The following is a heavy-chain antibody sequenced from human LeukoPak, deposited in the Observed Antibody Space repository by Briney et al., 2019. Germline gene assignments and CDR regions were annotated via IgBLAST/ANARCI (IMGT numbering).Heavy chain of an antibody. D-gene: IGHD3/OR15-3a*01. V-gene: IGHV3-21*01. Sequence: GGSLRLSCAASGFTFSSYSMNWVRQAPGKGLEWVSSISSSSSYIYYADSVKGRFTISRDNAKNSLYLQMNSLRAEDTAVYYCARGDLGLEMVDYWGQGTLVTVSS. J-gene: IGHJ4*02. CDR3: ARGDLGLEMVDY. CDR2: ISSSSSYI. CDR1: GFTFSSYS.